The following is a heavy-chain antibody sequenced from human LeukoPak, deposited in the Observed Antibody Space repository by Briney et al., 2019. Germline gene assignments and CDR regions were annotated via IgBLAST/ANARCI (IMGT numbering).Heavy chain of an antibody. CDR1: GGTFSSYA. Sequence: SVKVSCKASGGTFSSYAISWVRQAPGQGLEWMGGIIPIFGTANYAQKFQGRVTITADESTSTAYMELSSLRSEDTAVYCCAGYLMVQPWSSNWGQGTMVTVSS. CDR2: IIPIFGTA. J-gene: IGHJ3*01. CDR3: AGYLMVQPWSSN. V-gene: IGHV1-69*13. D-gene: IGHD1-1*01.